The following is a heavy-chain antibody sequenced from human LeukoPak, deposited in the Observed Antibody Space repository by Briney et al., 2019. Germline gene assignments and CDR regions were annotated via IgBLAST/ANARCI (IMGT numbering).Heavy chain of an antibody. CDR1: GGSLSSSNAY. CDR3: ARLACSSTSCLYPDAFDV. J-gene: IGHJ3*01. V-gene: IGHV4-39*01. Sequence: PSETLSLTCTVSGGSLSSSNAYWGWIRQPTGKGLEWIGNIYYSGSSYYNASLKSRVTISVDTSKNQFSLKLTSVTATDTAVYYCARLACSSTSCLYPDAFDVWGQETLVTVSS. D-gene: IGHD2-2*01. CDR2: IYYSGSS.